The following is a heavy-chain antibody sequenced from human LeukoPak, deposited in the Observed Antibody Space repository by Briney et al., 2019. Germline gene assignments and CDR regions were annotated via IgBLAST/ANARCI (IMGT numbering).Heavy chain of an antibody. V-gene: IGHV3-30*04. CDR1: GFTFSSYA. CDR2: ISYDGSNK. Sequence: GGSLRLSCAASGFTFSSYAMHWVRQAPGKGLEWVAVISYDGSNKYYADSVKGRFTISRGNSKNTLYLQMNSLTAEDTAVYYCATDRSTDYWGQGTLVTVSS. D-gene: IGHD1-14*01. CDR3: ATDRSTDY. J-gene: IGHJ4*02.